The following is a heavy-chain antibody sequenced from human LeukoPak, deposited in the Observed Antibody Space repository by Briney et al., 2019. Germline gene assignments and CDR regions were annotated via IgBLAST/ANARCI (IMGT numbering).Heavy chain of an antibody. J-gene: IGHJ4*02. CDR1: GYTFTSYY. D-gene: IGHD2-15*01. V-gene: IGHV1-46*01. Sequence: ASVRVSCKASGYTFTSYYMHWVRQAPGQGLEWMGIINPSGGSTSYAQKFQGRVTMTRDTSTSTVYMELSSLRSEDTAVYYCARDGGPYCSGGSCYGSDYWGQGTLVTVSS. CDR2: INPSGGST. CDR3: ARDGGPYCSGGSCYGSDY.